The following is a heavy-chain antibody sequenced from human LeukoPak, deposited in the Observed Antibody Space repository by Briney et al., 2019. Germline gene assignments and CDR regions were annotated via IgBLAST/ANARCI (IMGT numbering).Heavy chain of an antibody. V-gene: IGHV4-34*01. J-gene: IGHJ3*02. CDR2: INHSGST. D-gene: IGHD6-19*01. CDR1: GGSFSGYY. Sequence: PSETLSLTCAVYGGSFSGYYWSWIRQPPGKGLEWIGEINHSGSTYYNPSLKSRVTISVDTSKNQFSLKLNSVTAADTAVCYCARGSSGWYLRVRAFDIWGQGTMVTVSS. CDR3: ARGSSGWYLRVRAFDI.